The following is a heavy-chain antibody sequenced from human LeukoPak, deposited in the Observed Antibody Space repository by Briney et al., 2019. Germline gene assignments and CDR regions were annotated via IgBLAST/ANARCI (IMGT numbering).Heavy chain of an antibody. V-gene: IGHV3-23*01. CDR3: AKVQYSDYDMNFDS. J-gene: IGHJ4*02. Sequence: GGSLRLSCAASGFTFSSYAMSWVRQAPGMGLEWVSAIGGSDGNTYYADSVKGRFTISRDNSKNSLYLQINGLRADDTAVYYCAKVQYSDYDMNFDSWGQGTLVTVSS. CDR1: GFTFSSYA. CDR2: IGGSDGNT. D-gene: IGHD5-12*01.